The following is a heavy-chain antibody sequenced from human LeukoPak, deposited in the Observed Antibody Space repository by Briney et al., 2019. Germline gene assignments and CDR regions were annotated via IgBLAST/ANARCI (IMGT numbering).Heavy chain of an antibody. CDR2: IHYSGNT. D-gene: IGHD4-17*01. V-gene: IGHV4-59*01. Sequence: PSETLSLTCTVSGGSISSYYWSWIRQSPGKGLVWIGYIHYSGNTNYNPSLKSRVTISVDTSKNQFSLKLSSVTAADTAVYYCARDDYGDYHNWFDPWGQGTLVTVSS. CDR1: GGSISSYY. CDR3: ARDDYGDYHNWFDP. J-gene: IGHJ5*02.